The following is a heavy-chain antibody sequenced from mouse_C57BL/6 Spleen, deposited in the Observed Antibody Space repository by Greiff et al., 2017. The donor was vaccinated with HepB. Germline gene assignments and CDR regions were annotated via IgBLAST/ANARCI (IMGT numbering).Heavy chain of an antibody. CDR3: ARFDYYGSSYAMDY. D-gene: IGHD1-1*01. Sequence: DVQLVESGGGLVQPGGSLKLSCAASGFTFSDYYMYWVRQTPEKRLEWVAYISNGGGSTYYPDTVKGRFTISRDNAKNTLYLQMSRLKSEDTAMYYCARFDYYGSSYAMDYWGQGTSVTVSS. J-gene: IGHJ4*01. V-gene: IGHV5-12*01. CDR1: GFTFSDYY. CDR2: ISNGGGST.